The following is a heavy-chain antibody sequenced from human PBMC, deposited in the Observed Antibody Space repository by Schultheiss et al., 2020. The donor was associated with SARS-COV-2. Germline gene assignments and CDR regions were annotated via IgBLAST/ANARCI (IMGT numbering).Heavy chain of an antibody. CDR1: GGSVTSSSYY. J-gene: IGHJ4*02. D-gene: IGHD5-24*01. V-gene: IGHV4-61*01. CDR2: IYYSGIT. Sequence: SETLSLTCTVSGGSVTSSSYYWSWIRQPPGKGLEWIGHIYYSGITNYNPSLKSRVTISVDTSKNQFSLRLSSVTAADTAVYYCARGWGDGYNNGPRQRFDYWGQGRLVTVSS. CDR3: ARGWGDGYNNGPRQRFDY.